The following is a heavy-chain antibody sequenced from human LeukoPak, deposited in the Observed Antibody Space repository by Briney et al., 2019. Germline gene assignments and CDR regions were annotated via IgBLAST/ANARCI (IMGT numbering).Heavy chain of an antibody. CDR1: GFTFSIYG. D-gene: IGHD3-10*01. V-gene: IGHV3-30*18. CDR3: AKDLWRRGGEDVFDI. J-gene: IGHJ3*02. Sequence: SGRCRRASCATSGFTFSIYGIHSGRQAPTKRLDWVPVISYDGSNKYYADSVKGRLTISRDNYKCTVYLPMNSVRAEDTAVYYCAKDLWRRGGEDVFDIWGQGTMVTVSS. CDR2: ISYDGSNK.